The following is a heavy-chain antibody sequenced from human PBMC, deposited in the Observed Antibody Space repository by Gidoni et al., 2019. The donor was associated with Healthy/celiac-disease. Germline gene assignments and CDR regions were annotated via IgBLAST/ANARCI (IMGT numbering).Heavy chain of an antibody. CDR2: ISSSGSTR. Sequence: QVRLVESGGGSAKPGGSLQLSRQASGFTFSAYYMSWIRQAPGNGWECVSYISSSGSTRYYADSVKGRFTISRDNAKNSLCLQMNSLRAEDTAVYYCARAGGRKFDYWGQGTLVTVSS. D-gene: IGHD1-26*01. CDR1: GFTFSAYY. CDR3: ARAGGRKFDY. J-gene: IGHJ4*02. V-gene: IGHV3-11*01.